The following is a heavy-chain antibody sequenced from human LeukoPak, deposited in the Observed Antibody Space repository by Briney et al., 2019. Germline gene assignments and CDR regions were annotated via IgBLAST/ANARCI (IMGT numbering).Heavy chain of an antibody. D-gene: IGHD1-14*01. Sequence: GGPLRLSCAASGFTFSSYWMHWVRPAPGKGVVWVSRINSDGSSTNYADSVKGRFTISRDNAKNTLYLQMNRLRAEDTGVYYCARVRYCDYWGQGTLVTVSS. J-gene: IGHJ4*02. CDR2: INSDGSST. CDR3: ARVRYCDY. CDR1: GFTFSSYW. V-gene: IGHV3-74*01.